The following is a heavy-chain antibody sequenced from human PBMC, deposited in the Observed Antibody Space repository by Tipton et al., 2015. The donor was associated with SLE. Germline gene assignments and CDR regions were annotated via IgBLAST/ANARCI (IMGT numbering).Heavy chain of an antibody. D-gene: IGHD2-2*01. CDR1: GGSISSRSYY. CDR2: INHSGST. V-gene: IGHV4-39*07. J-gene: IGHJ3*02. CDR3: AKERGRYQLLDAFDI. Sequence: SLTCTVSGGSISSRSYYWGWIRQPPGKGLEWIGEINHSGSTNYNPSLKSRVTISVDTSKNQFSLKLNSVTAADTAMYYCAKERGRYQLLDAFDIWGQGTMVTVSS.